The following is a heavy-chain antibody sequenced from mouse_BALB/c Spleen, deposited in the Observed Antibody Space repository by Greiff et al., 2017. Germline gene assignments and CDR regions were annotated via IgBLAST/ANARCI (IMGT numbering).Heavy chain of an antibody. CDR3: ARGTGFHYYAMDY. J-gene: IGHJ4*01. CDR2: ISSGSSTI. Sequence: EVKVVESGGGLVQPGGSRKLSCAASGFTFSSFGMHWVRQAPEKGLEWVAYISSGSSTIYYADTVKGRFTISRDNPKNTLFLQMTSLRSEDTAMYYCARGTGFHYYAMDYWGQGTSVTVSS. CDR1: GFTFSSFG. V-gene: IGHV5-17*02. D-gene: IGHD3-1*01.